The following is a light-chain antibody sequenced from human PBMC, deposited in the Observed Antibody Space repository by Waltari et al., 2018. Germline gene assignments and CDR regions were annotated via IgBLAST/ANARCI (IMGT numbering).Light chain of an antibody. Sequence: DIHVTQSPSYLSASVGDRVSITCRTSQDVSHALSWYQQKGGQAPTLLIYFASTLQSGVPSRFSGSGSGKDFTLTIASLQPEDVGTYYCLQDYSAPLTVGPGT. V-gene: IGKV1-27*01. CDR1: QDVSHA. J-gene: IGKJ3*01. CDR3: LQDYSAPLT. CDR2: FAS.